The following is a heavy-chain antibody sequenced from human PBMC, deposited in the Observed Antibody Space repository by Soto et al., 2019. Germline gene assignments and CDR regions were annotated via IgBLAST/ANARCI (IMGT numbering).Heavy chain of an antibody. CDR1: GFTFSSYE. V-gene: IGHV3-48*03. Sequence: GGSLRLSCAASGFTFSSYEMNWVRQAPGKGLEWVSYISSSGSTIYYADSVKGRFTISRDNAKNSLYLQMNSLRAEDTAVYYCARDQGRGGFDYWGQGTLVTVSS. J-gene: IGHJ4*02. CDR3: ARDQGRGGFDY. D-gene: IGHD3-10*01. CDR2: ISSSGSTI.